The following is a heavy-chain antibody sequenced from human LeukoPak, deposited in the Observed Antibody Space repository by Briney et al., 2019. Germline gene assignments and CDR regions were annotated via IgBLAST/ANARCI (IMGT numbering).Heavy chain of an antibody. J-gene: IGHJ4*02. CDR2: IYHSGST. D-gene: IGHD5-12*01. CDR3: ARVDSGYVPDY. Sequence: SQTLSLTCAVSGGSISSGGYSWSWIRQPPGKGLEWIGYIYHSGSTYYNPSLKTRVTISVDRSKNQFSLKLSSVTAADTAVYYCARVDSGYVPDYWGQGTLVTVSS. V-gene: IGHV4-30-2*01. CDR1: GGSISSGGYS.